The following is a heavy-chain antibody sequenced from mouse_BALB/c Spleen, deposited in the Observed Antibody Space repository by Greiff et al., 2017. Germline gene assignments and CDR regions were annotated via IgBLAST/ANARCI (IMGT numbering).Heavy chain of an antibody. V-gene: IGHV2-3*01. D-gene: IGHD1-2*01. J-gene: IGHJ1*01. CDR1: GFSLTSYG. CDR3: ATPTTAQGYFDV. CDR2: IWGDGST. Sequence: VKLVESGPGLVAPSQSLSITCTVSGFSLTSYGVSWVRQPPGKDLEWLGVIWGDGSTNYHSALISRLSISKDNSKSQVFLKLNSLQTDDTATYYCATPTTAQGYFDVGGAGTTVTVSS.